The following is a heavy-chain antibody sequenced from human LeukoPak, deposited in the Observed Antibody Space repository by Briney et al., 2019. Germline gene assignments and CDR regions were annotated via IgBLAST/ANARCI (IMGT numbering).Heavy chain of an antibody. Sequence: GGSLRLSCAASGFTFSSYSMNWVRQAPGKGLEWVSYISSSSSTIYYADSVKGRFTISRDNAKNSLYLQMNSLRAEDTAVYYCARASAIRATVTLADHYYMDVWGKGTTVTVSS. CDR1: GFTFSSYS. V-gene: IGHV3-48*01. CDR3: ARASAIRATVTLADHYYMDV. D-gene: IGHD4-17*01. CDR2: ISSSSSTI. J-gene: IGHJ6*03.